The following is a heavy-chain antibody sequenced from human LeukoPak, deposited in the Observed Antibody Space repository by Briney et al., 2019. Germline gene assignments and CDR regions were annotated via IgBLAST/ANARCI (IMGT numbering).Heavy chain of an antibody. CDR2: IYHSGST. Sequence: SETLSLTCTVPGYSISSGYYWGWIRQPPGKGLEWIGSIYHSGSTYYNPSLKSRVTISVDTSKNQFSLKLSSVTAADTAVYYCAKARVIAAAGYDAFDIWGQGTMVTVSS. CDR1: GYSISSGYY. V-gene: IGHV4-38-2*02. D-gene: IGHD6-13*01. J-gene: IGHJ3*02. CDR3: AKARVIAAAGYDAFDI.